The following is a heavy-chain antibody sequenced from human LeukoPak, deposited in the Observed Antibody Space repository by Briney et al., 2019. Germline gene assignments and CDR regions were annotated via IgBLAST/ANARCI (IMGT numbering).Heavy chain of an antibody. CDR2: IYHSGDT. Sequence: SETLSLTCTVSGGSISSSSYYWGWIRQPPGKGLEWIGSIYHSGDTYYNPSLKSRVTLSVDTSKNQFSLKLSSVTAADTAVYYCARDSSGYWGWFDPWGQGTLVTVSS. D-gene: IGHD3-22*01. CDR3: ARDSSGYWGWFDP. V-gene: IGHV4-39*07. CDR1: GGSISSSSYY. J-gene: IGHJ5*02.